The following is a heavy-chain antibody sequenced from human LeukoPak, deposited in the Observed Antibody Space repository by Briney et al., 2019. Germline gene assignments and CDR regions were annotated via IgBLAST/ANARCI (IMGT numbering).Heavy chain of an antibody. CDR1: GFTFSSYS. V-gene: IGHV3-21*01. J-gene: IGHJ3*02. D-gene: IGHD4-17*01. CDR2: ISSSSSYI. Sequence: GGSLRLSCAASGFTFSSYSMNWVRQAPGKGLEWVSSISSSSSYIYYADSVKGRFTISRVNAKNSLYLQMNSLRAEDTAVYYCARGTTVTTNDAFDIWGQGTMVTVSS. CDR3: ARGTTVTTNDAFDI.